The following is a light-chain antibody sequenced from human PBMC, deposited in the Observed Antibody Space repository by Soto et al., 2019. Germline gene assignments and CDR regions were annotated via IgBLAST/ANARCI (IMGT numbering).Light chain of an antibody. CDR1: QSVSSY. J-gene: IGKJ5*01. Sequence: EIVLTQFPATLSLSPGERATLSCRASQSVSSYLAWCQQKPGQAPRLLIYDVSTRATGIPARFSGSGSGTDFTLTITSLEPEDFAVYFCQQRSNWPITFGQGTRLEIK. CDR3: QQRSNWPIT. CDR2: DVS. V-gene: IGKV3-11*01.